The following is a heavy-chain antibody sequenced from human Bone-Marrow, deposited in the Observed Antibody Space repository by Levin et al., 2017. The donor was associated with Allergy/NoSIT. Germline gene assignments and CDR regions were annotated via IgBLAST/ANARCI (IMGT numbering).Heavy chain of an antibody. Sequence: KISCKASGGTFSSYAISWVRQAPGQGLEWMGGIIPIFGTANYAQKFQGRVTITADESTSTAYMELSSLRSEDTAVYYCARDRVAARRPIDNWFDPWGQGTLVTVSS. D-gene: IGHD6-6*01. CDR2: IIPIFGTA. CDR3: ARDRVAARRPIDNWFDP. J-gene: IGHJ5*02. V-gene: IGHV1-69*01. CDR1: GGTFSSYA.